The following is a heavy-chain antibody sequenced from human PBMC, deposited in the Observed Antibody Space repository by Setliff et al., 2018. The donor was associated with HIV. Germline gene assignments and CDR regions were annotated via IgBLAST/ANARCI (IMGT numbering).Heavy chain of an antibody. D-gene: IGHD3-22*01. V-gene: IGHV5-51*01. CDR1: GYSFGGHW. CDR2: IYPDDSKT. Sequence: GESLKISCKGSGYSFGGHWIGWVRQMPGKGLEWMGIIYPDDSKTRYSPSFQGQVTISADKSISTAYLQWSSLKASDTAMYYCARLSGLYYYDTSGYYYGHYFDYWGQGTLVTVSS. J-gene: IGHJ4*02. CDR3: ARLSGLYYYDTSGYYYGHYFDY.